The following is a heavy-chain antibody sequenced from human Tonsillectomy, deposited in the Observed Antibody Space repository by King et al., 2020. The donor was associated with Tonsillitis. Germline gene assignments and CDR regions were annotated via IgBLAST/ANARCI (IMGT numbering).Heavy chain of an antibody. CDR2: IKSKTDGGTT. CDR1: GFTFSNAW. J-gene: IGHJ2*01. D-gene: IGHD6-19*01. CDR3: TSGIGGGWYPVCYFDL. V-gene: IGHV3-15*01. Sequence: VQLVESGGGLVKPGGSLRLSCAASGFTFSNAWMSWVRQAPGKGLEWVGRIKSKTDGGTTAYAAPVKGRFTISRDDSKTTLYLQMNRLKTEDTAVYYSTSGIGGGWYPVCYFDLWGRGTLVTVSS.